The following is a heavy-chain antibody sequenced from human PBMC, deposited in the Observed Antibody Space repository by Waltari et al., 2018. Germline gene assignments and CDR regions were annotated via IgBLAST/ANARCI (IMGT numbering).Heavy chain of an antibody. J-gene: IGHJ4*02. Sequence: EVQLVESGGGLVQPGGSLRLCCAGSGFTFGGNWMAWVRQAPGKGLEWVANIKEDGSKKNYVDSVEGRFTISRDNAKNSLYLQMNSLRAEDTALYYCVRHGFWNFDFWGQGTLVTVSS. CDR1: GFTFGGNW. CDR2: IKEDGSKK. CDR3: VRHGFWNFDF. D-gene: IGHD3-3*01. V-gene: IGHV3-7*01.